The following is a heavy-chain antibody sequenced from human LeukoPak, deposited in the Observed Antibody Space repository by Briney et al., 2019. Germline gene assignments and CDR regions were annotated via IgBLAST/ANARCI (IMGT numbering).Heavy chain of an antibody. D-gene: IGHD2-2*02. CDR3: ATPPDCSSTSCHTISDY. V-gene: IGHV1-24*01. J-gene: IGHJ4*02. Sequence: ASVKVSCKVSGYTLTELSMHWVRQAPGKGLEWMGGFDPEDGETIYAQKFQGRVTMTEDTSTDTAYMELSSLRSEDTAVYYCATPPDCSSTSCHTISDYWGQGPLVTVSS. CDR1: GYTLTELS. CDR2: FDPEDGET.